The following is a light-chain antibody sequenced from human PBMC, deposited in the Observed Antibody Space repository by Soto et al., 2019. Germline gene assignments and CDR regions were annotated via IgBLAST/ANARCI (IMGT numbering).Light chain of an antibody. Sequence: QPVLTQPPSVSGAPGQRVTISCTGSSSNIGAGYDVHWYQQLPGRAPKLLIYANSNRPSGVPDRFSGSRSGTSASLAITGLQAEDEDDYSCQSYDSSLSGFYVFGTGTKLTVL. CDR3: QSYDSSLSGFYV. CDR2: ANS. J-gene: IGLJ1*01. CDR1: SSNIGAGYD. V-gene: IGLV1-40*01.